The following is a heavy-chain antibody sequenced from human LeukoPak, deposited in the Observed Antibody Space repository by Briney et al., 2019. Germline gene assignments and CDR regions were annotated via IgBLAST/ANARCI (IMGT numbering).Heavy chain of an antibody. D-gene: IGHD6-19*01. Sequence: GGSLSLSCLASGFSIGPFWMTWVRQAPGKGLEWVANIRGDASRLYYVDSVKGRFTISRDNAKNSLYLQMSNLRAEDTSVYYCARDRNYCSSDRCYDVFDIWGQGTMVTVSS. V-gene: IGHV3-7*01. J-gene: IGHJ3*02. CDR3: ARDRNYCSSDRCYDVFDI. CDR1: GFSIGPFW. CDR2: IRGDASRL.